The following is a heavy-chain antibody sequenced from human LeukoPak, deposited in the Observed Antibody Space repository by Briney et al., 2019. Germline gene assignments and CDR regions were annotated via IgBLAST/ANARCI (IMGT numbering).Heavy chain of an antibody. CDR2: IHNDGRT. D-gene: IGHD1-1*01. J-gene: IGHJ4*02. CDR3: ARGFLQLTPYYFDY. Sequence: GGSLRLSCAASGFDVSINYMNWIRQSPEKGLEWVSIIHNDGRTYYADSVKGRFTVSRDKSKNTVSLQMDSLRVDDTGVYYCARGFLQLTPYYFDYWGQGTLVTVSS. V-gene: IGHV3-66*01. CDR1: GFDVSINY.